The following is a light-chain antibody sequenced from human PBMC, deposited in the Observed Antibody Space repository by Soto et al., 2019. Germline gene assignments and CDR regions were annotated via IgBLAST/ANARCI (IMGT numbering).Light chain of an antibody. CDR3: QQRSNWPYMYT. CDR2: DAS. V-gene: IGKV3-11*01. CDR1: QSVSSY. Sequence: EIVLTQSPATLSLSPGERATLSCRASQSVSSYLAWYQQKPGQAPRLLIYDASNRATGIPARFSGSGSGTNFTLTFSSLEPEDFAVYYCQQRSNWPYMYTFGQGTKVDIK. J-gene: IGKJ2*01.